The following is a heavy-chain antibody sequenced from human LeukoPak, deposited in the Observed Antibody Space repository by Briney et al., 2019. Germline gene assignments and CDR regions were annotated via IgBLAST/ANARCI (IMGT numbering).Heavy chain of an antibody. Sequence: GRSLRLSCAASGFTFDDYAMHWVRQAPGKGLEWVSGISWNGGSIGYADSVKGRFTISRDNAKNSLYLQMNSLRAEDTALYYCAKDHISSSWYHYYGMDVWGQGTTVTVSS. CDR3: AKDHISSSWYHYYGMDV. J-gene: IGHJ6*02. CDR1: GFTFDDYA. V-gene: IGHV3-9*01. CDR2: ISWNGGSI. D-gene: IGHD6-13*01.